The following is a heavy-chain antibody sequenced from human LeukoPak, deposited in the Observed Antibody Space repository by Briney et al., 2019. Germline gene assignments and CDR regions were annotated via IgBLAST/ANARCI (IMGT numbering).Heavy chain of an antibody. D-gene: IGHD6-6*01. CDR2: ISSSSTYL. Sequence: GGSLRLSCAASGFTFSTYSMNWVSQAPGKGLEWVSSISSSSTYLYYTDSVKGRFTISRDNAKNSLYLQMNSRRAEDTAVYYCARDLTSSSTAYLHHWGQGTLVTVSS. CDR3: ARDLTSSSTAYLHH. CDR1: GFTFSTYS. V-gene: IGHV3-21*01. J-gene: IGHJ1*01.